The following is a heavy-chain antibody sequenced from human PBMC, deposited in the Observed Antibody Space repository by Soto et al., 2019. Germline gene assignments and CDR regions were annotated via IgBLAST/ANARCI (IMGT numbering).Heavy chain of an antibody. J-gene: IGHJ4*02. CDR2: ITSDTKTI. CDR3: ARSVEGHFDY. D-gene: IGHD6-19*01. CDR1: GFTFSVYS. V-gene: IGHV3-48*02. Sequence: EVQLGESGGDLVQRGGSLRLSCVASGFTFSVYSMNWVRQAPGKGLEWFSYITSDTKTIKYADSVKGRFTISRDNAKNSVYLQMNSLRDEDTAVYYCARSVEGHFDYWGQGPVVTVSS.